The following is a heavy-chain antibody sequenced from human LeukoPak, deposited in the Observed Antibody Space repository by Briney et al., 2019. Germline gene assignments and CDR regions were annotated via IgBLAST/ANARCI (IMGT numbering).Heavy chain of an antibody. CDR3: ARGLLLWFGELFHFDY. J-gene: IGHJ4*02. CDR1: GGSISSGSYY. V-gene: IGHV4-61*02. Sequence: SETLSLTCTVSGGSISSGSYYWSWIRQPAGKGLEWIGRIYTSGSTNYNPSLKSRVTISVDTSKNQFSLKLSSVTAADTAVYYCARGLLLWFGELFHFDYWGQGTLVTVSS. D-gene: IGHD3-10*01. CDR2: IYTSGST.